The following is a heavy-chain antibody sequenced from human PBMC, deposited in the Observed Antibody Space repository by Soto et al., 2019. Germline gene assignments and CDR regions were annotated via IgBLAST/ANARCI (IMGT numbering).Heavy chain of an antibody. D-gene: IGHD6-6*01. V-gene: IGHV3-11*01. Sequence: PGGSLRLSCVASGFTFSDYSMSWIRQAPGKGLEWLAFIDSRGRTLSYTDSVRGRFTISRDNAENSVYLQMDSLRADDTAIYYCTRQAARNYIDSWGQGNSVTVSS. CDR3: TRQAARNYIDS. CDR2: IDSRGRTL. CDR1: GFTFSDYS. J-gene: IGHJ4*02.